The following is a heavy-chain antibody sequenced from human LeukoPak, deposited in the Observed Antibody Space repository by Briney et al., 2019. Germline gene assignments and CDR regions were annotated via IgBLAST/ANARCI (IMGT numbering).Heavy chain of an antibody. CDR1: GFTFSSYE. V-gene: IGHV3-48*03. CDR3: AELGITMIGGV. J-gene: IGHJ6*04. CDR2: ISSSGSTI. Sequence: GGSLRLSCAASGFTFSSYEMNWVRQAPGKGLEWVSYISSSGSTIYYADSVKGRFTISRDNAKNSLYLQTNSLRAEDTAVYYCAELGITMIGGVWGKGTTVTISS. D-gene: IGHD3-10*02.